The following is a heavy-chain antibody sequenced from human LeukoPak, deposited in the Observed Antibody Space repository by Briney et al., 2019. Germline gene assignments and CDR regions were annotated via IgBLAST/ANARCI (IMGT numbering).Heavy chain of an antibody. CDR2: IGHSGTT. CDR3: AREGRMSMGIEY. D-gene: IGHD4/OR15-4a*01. V-gene: IGHV4-34*01. Sequence: SETLSLTCDVYGGSLSGYYWSWIRQSPEKGLQWIGEIGHSGTTNFSPSLKSRVSMSVDTSKNQFSLKLTSVTAADTAVYFCAREGRMSMGIEYWGQGTLVTVSS. CDR1: GGSLSGYY. J-gene: IGHJ4*02.